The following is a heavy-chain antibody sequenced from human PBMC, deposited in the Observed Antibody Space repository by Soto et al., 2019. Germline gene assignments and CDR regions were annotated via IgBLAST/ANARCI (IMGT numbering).Heavy chain of an antibody. J-gene: IGHJ4*02. D-gene: IGHD2-15*01. CDR3: ARTTTLESYFDY. V-gene: IGHV4-59*01. Sequence: QVQLQESGPGLVTPSETLSLTCTVSGGSFSSYYWSWIRQPPGKGLEWIGYIYYTGSIIYNPSLKSRVTMSVDMSMKQFSLKLNSVTAADTAVYYCARTTTLESYFDYWGQGTLVTVSS. CDR2: IYYTGSI. CDR1: GGSFSSYY.